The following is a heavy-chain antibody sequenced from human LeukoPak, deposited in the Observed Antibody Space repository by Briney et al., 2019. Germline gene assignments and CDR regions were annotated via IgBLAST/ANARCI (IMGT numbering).Heavy chain of an antibody. Sequence: SETLSLTCAVSGGSISSGGYSWSWIRQPPGEGLEWIGYIYHSGSTYYNPSLKSRVTISVDRSKNQFSLKLSSVTAADTAVYYCARGEDSSSSFDYWGQGTLVTVSS. D-gene: IGHD6-13*01. CDR3: ARGEDSSSSFDY. CDR1: GGSISSGGYS. CDR2: IYHSGST. V-gene: IGHV4-30-2*01. J-gene: IGHJ4*02.